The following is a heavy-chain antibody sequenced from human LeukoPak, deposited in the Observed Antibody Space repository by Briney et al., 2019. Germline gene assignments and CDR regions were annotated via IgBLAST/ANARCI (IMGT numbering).Heavy chain of an antibody. D-gene: IGHD3-22*01. CDR2: IYHGGST. CDR1: GSSISSGYY. Sequence: SETLSLTCTVSGSSISSGYYWGWIRHPPGKGLEWIGSIYHGGSTYYNPSLKSRVTISVDTSKNQLSLKLNSVTATDTAVYYCATTLYYYDRVTYYPDYWGQGTLVTVSS. V-gene: IGHV4-38-2*02. CDR3: ATTLYYYDRVTYYPDY. J-gene: IGHJ4*02.